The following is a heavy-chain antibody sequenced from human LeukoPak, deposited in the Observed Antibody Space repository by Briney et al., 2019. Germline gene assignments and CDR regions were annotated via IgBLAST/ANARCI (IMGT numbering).Heavy chain of an antibody. Sequence: SETLSLTCTVSRGSVKTYSWSWVRQPPGEGLEWIGYVSYSGAANYNPSLKSRVTISVDTPKKQSSLKLSSVTAADTPVYYVARHPVGPGGLDVWGQGTTVTVSS. CDR2: VSYSGAA. CDR1: RGSVKTYS. V-gene: IGHV4-59*02. J-gene: IGHJ6*02. CDR3: ARHPVGPGGLDV.